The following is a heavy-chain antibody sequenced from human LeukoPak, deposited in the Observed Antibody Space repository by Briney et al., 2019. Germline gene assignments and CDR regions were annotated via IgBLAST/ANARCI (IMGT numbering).Heavy chain of an antibody. CDR1: GITFSYST. V-gene: IGHV3-64D*09. Sequence: GGSLRLCCSASGITFSYSTLHWVRQAPGKGLEYVSGISSDGGNTYYADSVKGRFTISRDNSKNTLYLQMSSLRPVDTAMYYCAKGGGSGWPYFDFWGQGTLLTVSS. J-gene: IGHJ4*02. D-gene: IGHD6-19*01. CDR2: ISSDGGNT. CDR3: AKGGGSGWPYFDF.